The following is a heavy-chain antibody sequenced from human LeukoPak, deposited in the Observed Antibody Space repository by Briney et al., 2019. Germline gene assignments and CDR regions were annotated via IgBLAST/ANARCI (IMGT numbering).Heavy chain of an antibody. CDR2: LDPEDGET. V-gene: IGHV1-24*01. Sequence: ASVKVSCKVSGYTLSDLAMHWVRQAPGKGLEWVGGLDPEDGETIYAQKFQGRVTMTEDTSTDTAYMELSSLRSEDTAVYYCATGVIVVVTAYQTSDAFDMWGQGTMVTVSS. CDR3: ATGVIVVVTAYQTSDAFDM. J-gene: IGHJ3*02. D-gene: IGHD2-21*02. CDR1: GYTLSDLA.